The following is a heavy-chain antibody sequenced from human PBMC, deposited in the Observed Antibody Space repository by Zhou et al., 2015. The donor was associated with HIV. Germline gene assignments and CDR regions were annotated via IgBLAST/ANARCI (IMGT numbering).Heavy chain of an antibody. D-gene: IGHD3-16*01. CDR1: GFALSSHW. CDR2: INKDSTNI. J-gene: IGHJ6*02. V-gene: IGHV3-74*01. CDR3: ASDWAYGMNV. Sequence: ELQLVESGGNLVQPGGSVRLSCVASGFALSSHWMHWVRQAPGKGLEWVSRINKDSTNINYADSVKGRFTISRDNAKNTLYLEMNSLKGEDTAVYFCASDWAYGMNVWGQGTTVTVAS.